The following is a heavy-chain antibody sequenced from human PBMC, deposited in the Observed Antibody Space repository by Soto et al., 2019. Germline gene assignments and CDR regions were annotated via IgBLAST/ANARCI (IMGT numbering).Heavy chain of an antibody. CDR3: AREYTYFESSGYYRQFDS. V-gene: IGHV4-61*01. Sequence: SETLSLTCTVSGGSVNSGLYYWTWLRQTPGKGLDWIGRIYYSGGADYKSSLKSRLTISLDASKNQFSLRLESVTAADTAIYYCAREYTYFESSGYYRQFDSWGPGTLVTVSS. J-gene: IGHJ4*02. CDR1: GGSVNSGLYY. CDR2: IYYSGGA. D-gene: IGHD3-22*01.